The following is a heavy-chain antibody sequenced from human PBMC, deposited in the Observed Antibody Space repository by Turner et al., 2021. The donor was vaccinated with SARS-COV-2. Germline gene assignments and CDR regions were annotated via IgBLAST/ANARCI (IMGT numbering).Heavy chain of an antibody. Sequence: QVQLVQSGAEVKKPGSSVKVSCKASGNTLSTYAISWVRQAPGQGLEWMGGIIPIFGTANYAQNFQGRVTITADESSSTAYMELSSLRSEDTAVYYCARDVDYFSPIWGSHHYYYGMDVWGQGTTVTVSS. CDR2: IIPIFGTA. CDR3: ARDVDYFSPIWGSHHYYYGMDV. D-gene: IGHD4-17*01. J-gene: IGHJ6*02. CDR1: GNTLSTYA. V-gene: IGHV1-69*01.